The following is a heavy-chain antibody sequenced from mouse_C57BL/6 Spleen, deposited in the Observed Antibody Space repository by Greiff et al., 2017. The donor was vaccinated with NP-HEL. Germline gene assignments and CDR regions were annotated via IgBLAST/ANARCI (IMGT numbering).Heavy chain of an antibody. J-gene: IGHJ4*01. Sequence: QVQLKESGPGLVQPSQSLSITCTVSGFSLTSYGVHWVRQSPGKGLEWLGVIWSGGSTDYNAAFISRLSISKDNSKSQVFFKMNSLQADDTAIYYCARNGDYGSSPDYYAMDYWGQGTSVTVSS. CDR1: GFSLTSYG. CDR3: ARNGDYGSSPDYYAMDY. CDR2: IWSGGST. D-gene: IGHD1-1*01. V-gene: IGHV2-2*01.